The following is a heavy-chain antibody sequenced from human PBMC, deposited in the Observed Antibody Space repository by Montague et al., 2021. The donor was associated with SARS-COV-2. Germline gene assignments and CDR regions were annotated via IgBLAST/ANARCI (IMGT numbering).Heavy chain of an antibody. J-gene: IGHJ4*02. CDR3: ARVHYYTGYVDS. Sequence: SETLSLTCTVSGGSISSYYWNWIRRPPGKGLEWIGYIYYSGRTNYNPSLKSRVTISVDTSKNQFSLNLRSVTAADTAFYYCARVHYYTGYVDSWGQGTLVSVSS. CDR2: IYYSGRT. V-gene: IGHV4-59*01. D-gene: IGHD3-22*01. CDR1: GGSISSYY.